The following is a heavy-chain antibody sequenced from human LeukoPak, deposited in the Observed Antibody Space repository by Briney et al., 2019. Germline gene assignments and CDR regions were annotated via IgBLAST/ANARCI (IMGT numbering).Heavy chain of an antibody. CDR3: AKGTGIKHFHWFER. Sequence: PGGSLSLSCAASGFTFTSYSLNWVRQAPGKGLEWVSGISGSGGSTYYAASVKGRFTISRDNSKNTLSLQMNSLRADDTALYYCAKGTGIKHFHWFERWGQGTLVTVSS. CDR1: GFTFTSYS. CDR2: ISGSGGST. V-gene: IGHV3-23*01. D-gene: IGHD3/OR15-3a*01. J-gene: IGHJ5*02.